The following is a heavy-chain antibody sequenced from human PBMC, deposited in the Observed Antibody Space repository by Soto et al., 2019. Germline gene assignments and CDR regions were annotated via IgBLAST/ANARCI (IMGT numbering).Heavy chain of an antibody. Sequence: QVQLVQSGAEVKKPGASVKVSCKASGYTFTSHDINWVRQATGQGLEWMGWMNPNSGNTGYAQKFRGGVTMTRNTPISTAYMGLSSLRSEDTAVYYFAIWDSGDYARFDYWGQGTLVTVSS. D-gene: IGHD4-17*01. CDR3: AIWDSGDYARFDY. CDR2: MNPNSGNT. CDR1: GYTFTSHD. V-gene: IGHV1-8*01. J-gene: IGHJ4*02.